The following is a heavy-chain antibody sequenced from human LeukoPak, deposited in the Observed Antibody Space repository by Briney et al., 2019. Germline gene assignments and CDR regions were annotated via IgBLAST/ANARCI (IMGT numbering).Heavy chain of an antibody. V-gene: IGHV3-48*04. Sequence: GGSLRLSCAASGFTFSSYSMNWVRPAPGKGLEWVSYLSSSSSTIYLADSVKGRFTISRDNAKKSLYLQMNSLRAEDTAVYYCARTIRQLAGMYYYYMDVWGKGTTVTVSS. CDR1: GFTFSSYS. J-gene: IGHJ6*03. CDR3: ARTIRQLAGMYYYYMDV. CDR2: LSSSSSTI. D-gene: IGHD1-1*01.